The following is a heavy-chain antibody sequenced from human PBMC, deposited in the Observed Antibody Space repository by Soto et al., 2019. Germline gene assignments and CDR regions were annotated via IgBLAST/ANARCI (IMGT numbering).Heavy chain of an antibody. Sequence: QVQLQESGPGLVKPSGTLSLTCTVSGASISSTSSNSWWSWVRQPPGKGLEWIGEIYHSGSTNYNPSLKSRVTMSVDKSKNQFSLRLSSVTAADTAVYYCAKMVGATLVDYWGKGTLVTVSS. CDR3: AKMVGATLVDY. V-gene: IGHV4-4*02. CDR1: GASISSTSSNSW. D-gene: IGHD1-26*01. J-gene: IGHJ4*02. CDR2: IYHSGST.